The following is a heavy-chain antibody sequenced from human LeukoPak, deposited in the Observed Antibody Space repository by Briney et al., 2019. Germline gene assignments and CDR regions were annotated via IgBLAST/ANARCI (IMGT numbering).Heavy chain of an antibody. CDR1: GFTFSTYS. J-gene: IGHJ4*02. Sequence: PGGPLRLSCAASGFTFSTYSMNWVRQAPGKGLEWVSYISSSGDTIYYADSVKGRFTISRDNAKNSLYLQVSSLRDGDTAVYYCASPSGDGYSFRYFDHWGQGALLTVSS. V-gene: IGHV3-48*02. CDR3: ASPSGDGYSFRYFDH. D-gene: IGHD5-24*01. CDR2: ISSSGDTI.